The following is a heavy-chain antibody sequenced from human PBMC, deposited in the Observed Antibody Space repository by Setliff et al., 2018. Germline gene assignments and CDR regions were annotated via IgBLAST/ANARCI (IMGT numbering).Heavy chain of an antibody. CDR3: ARSAWGSSGYYPYYFDY. Sequence: PGESLKISCKGSGYTFTSYWIGWVRQMPGKGLEWLGTIYSSDSHTRYSPSFQGQVTISADKSISTAYLQWSSLKASDTAMYYCARSAWGSSGYYPYYFDYWGQGTLVTVSS. CDR1: GYTFTSYW. CDR2: IYSSDSHT. J-gene: IGHJ4*02. D-gene: IGHD3-22*01. V-gene: IGHV5-51*01.